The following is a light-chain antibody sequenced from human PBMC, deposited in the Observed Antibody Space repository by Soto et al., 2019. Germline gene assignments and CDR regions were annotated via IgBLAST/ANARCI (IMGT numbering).Light chain of an antibody. CDR3: QQYNTYSP. Sequence: IVLTQSPGTLSLSQRERATLSCRASQSVSSNYLAWYQQKPGQAPRLLIYGASSRATGIPDRFSGSGSGTEFTLTISSLQPDDFAIYYCQQYNTYSPFCQGTRLEIK. J-gene: IGKJ5*01. V-gene: IGKV3-20*01. CDR1: QSVSSNY. CDR2: GAS.